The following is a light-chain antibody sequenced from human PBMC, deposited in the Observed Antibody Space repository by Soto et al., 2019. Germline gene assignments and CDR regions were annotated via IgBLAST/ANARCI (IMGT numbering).Light chain of an antibody. J-gene: IGKJ2*01. V-gene: IGKV3-20*01. CDR2: GTS. CDR3: QQYSNSPNT. CDR1: QSVSSSY. Sequence: EIVLTQSPGTLSLSPGDRATLSCRTSQSVSSSYLAWYQQKPGQAPRLLIYGTSSRATGIPDRFSGSGSGTDFTLTINRLEPEDFAGYYCQQYSNSPNTFGQGTKVEIE.